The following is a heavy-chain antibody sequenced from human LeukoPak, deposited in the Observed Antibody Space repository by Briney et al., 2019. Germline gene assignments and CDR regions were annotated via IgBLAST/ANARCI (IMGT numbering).Heavy chain of an antibody. D-gene: IGHD4-23*01. CDR1: GITFSSYW. V-gene: IGHV3-74*01. J-gene: IGHJ4*02. CDR2: INSDGRNT. CDR3: ARSAYPGNSVIED. Sequence: PGGSLRLSCAGSGITFSSYWMHWVRQAPGKGLVWVSRINSDGRNTNYADSVKGRFTISRDNAKNTLYLQMNSLRAENTAVYYCARSAYPGNSVIEDWGRGTLVTV.